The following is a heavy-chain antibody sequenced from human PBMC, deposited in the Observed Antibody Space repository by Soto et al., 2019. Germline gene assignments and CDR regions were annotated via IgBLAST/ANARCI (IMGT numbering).Heavy chain of an antibody. J-gene: IGHJ6*02. Sequence: QVQLVESGGGVVQPGRSLRLSCAASGFTFSSYGMHWVRQAPGKGLEWVAVIWFDGSYKYYADSVKGRFTISRDNSKNXXYLQMNSLRAEDTAVYYCARAPRAYCGGDCHVMNVWGQGTTVTVSS. CDR2: IWFDGSYK. CDR1: GFTFSSYG. CDR3: ARAPRAYCGGDCHVMNV. D-gene: IGHD2-21*02. V-gene: IGHV3-33*01.